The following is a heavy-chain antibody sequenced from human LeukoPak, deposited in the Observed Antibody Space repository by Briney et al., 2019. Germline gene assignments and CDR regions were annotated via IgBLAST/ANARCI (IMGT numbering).Heavy chain of an antibody. D-gene: IGHD5-24*01. CDR1: GFSFSSSI. J-gene: IGHJ6*03. CDR3: ARQRGTSGGNYYYYMDV. V-gene: IGHV3-33*01. Sequence: GGSLRLSCAASGFSFSSSIMHWVRQAPGQGLERVAVIWYDESTKYYADSVKGRFTSSRDNAKNTLYLQMNSLRAEDTAVYYCARQRGTSGGNYYYYMDVWGKGTTVIVSS. CDR2: IWYDESTK.